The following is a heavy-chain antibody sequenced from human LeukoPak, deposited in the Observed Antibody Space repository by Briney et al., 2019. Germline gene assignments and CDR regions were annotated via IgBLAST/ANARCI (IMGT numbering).Heavy chain of an antibody. CDR2: IFWDDDR. V-gene: IGHV2-5*02. D-gene: IGHD6-13*01. Sequence: ESGPTLVNPTQTLTLTCTFSGLSLSTYGVGVGWIRQPPGKALEWLALIFWDDDRRYSPSLESRLTITKDTSKNQVVLTMTNMDPVDTATYYCAHRQIKGAAVTGWFDPWGQGTLVTVSS. J-gene: IGHJ5*02. CDR3: AHRQIKGAAVTGWFDP. CDR1: GLSLSTYGVG.